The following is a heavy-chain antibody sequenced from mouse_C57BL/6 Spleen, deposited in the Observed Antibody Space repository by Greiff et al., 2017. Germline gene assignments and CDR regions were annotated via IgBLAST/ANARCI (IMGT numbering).Heavy chain of an antibody. CDR1: GYTFTSYW. CDR2: IYPSDSET. V-gene: IGHV1-61*01. CDR3: ARRLRREDWFAY. D-gene: IGHD2-4*01. J-gene: IGHJ3*01. Sequence: QVQLKQPGAELVRPGSSVKLSCKASGYTFTSYWMDWVKQRPGQGLEWIGNIYPSDSETHYNQKFKDKATLTVDKSSSTAYMQLSSLTSEDSAVYYCARRLRREDWFAYWGQGTLVTVSA.